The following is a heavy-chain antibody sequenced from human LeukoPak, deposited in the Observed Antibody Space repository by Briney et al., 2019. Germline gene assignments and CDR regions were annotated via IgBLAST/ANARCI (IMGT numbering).Heavy chain of an antibody. D-gene: IGHD1-26*01. V-gene: IGHV4-4*02. J-gene: IGHJ3*02. Sequence: SETLSLTCAVSGGSISSSNWWNWVRRPPGKGLEWIGQIYHSGSTNYNPSLKSRVTISVDKSKNQFSLNLSSVTAADTAIYYCASHRAIVGVTLHIWGQGTMVTVSS. CDR1: GGSISSSNW. CDR2: IYHSGST. CDR3: ASHRAIVGVTLHI.